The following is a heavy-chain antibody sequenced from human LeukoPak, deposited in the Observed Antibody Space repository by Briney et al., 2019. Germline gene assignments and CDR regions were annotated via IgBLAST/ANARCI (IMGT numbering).Heavy chain of an antibody. CDR2: ISYDGSNK. CDR3: AKDQYVYDGEDDY. D-gene: IGHD5/OR15-5a*01. Sequence: PGGSLRLSCAASGFTFSSYGMHWVRQAPGKGLEWVAVISYDGSNKYYADSVKGRFTISRDNSKNTLYLQMNSLRAEDTAVYYCAKDQYVYDGEDDYWGQGTLVTVSS. J-gene: IGHJ4*02. V-gene: IGHV3-30*18. CDR1: GFTFSSYG.